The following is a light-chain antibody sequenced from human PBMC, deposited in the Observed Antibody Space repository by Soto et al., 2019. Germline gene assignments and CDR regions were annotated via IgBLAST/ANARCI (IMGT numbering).Light chain of an antibody. Sequence: EIVXTXSPXXLSVSPGERATLSCRASQSISSNLAWYQQRPGQAPRLLIYDASTRATGIPARFSGSGSGTEFTLTISSLQSEDFAVYYCQQYNNWPLYTFGQGTKLEIK. CDR1: QSISSN. CDR3: QQYNNWPLYT. J-gene: IGKJ2*01. V-gene: IGKV3-15*01. CDR2: DAS.